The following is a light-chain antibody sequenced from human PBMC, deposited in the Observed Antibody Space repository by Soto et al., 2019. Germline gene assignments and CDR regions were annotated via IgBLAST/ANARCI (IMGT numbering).Light chain of an antibody. V-gene: IGLV2-11*01. J-gene: IGLJ2*01. Sequence: QSALTQPRSVSGSPGQSVTISCTGTSSDVGGFNSVSWYQQHPGKAPKLMIYDVNKRPSGVPDRFSGSKSGSTASLTISGLQAEDEADYYCCSYADTDTLIFGGGTKVTVL. CDR2: DVN. CDR1: SSDVGGFNS. CDR3: CSYADTDTLI.